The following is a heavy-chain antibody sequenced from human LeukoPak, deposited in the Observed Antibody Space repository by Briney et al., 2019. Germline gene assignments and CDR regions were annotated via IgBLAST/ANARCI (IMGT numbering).Heavy chain of an antibody. D-gene: IGHD3-22*01. CDR2: ISYTGNT. V-gene: IGHV4-59*01. J-gene: IGHJ4*02. CDR1: GGSISPYF. CDR3: ARVGYDSSGYFVDY. Sequence: SETLSLTCTASGGSISPYFWSWIRQPPGKGLEWIGYISYTGNTNYNPSPKSRVTISVDTSKNQFSLKLSSVTAADTAVYYCARVGYDSSGYFVDYWGQGTLVTVSS.